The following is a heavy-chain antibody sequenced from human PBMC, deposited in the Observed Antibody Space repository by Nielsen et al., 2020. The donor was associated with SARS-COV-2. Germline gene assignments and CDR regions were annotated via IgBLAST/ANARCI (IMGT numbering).Heavy chain of an antibody. V-gene: IGHV1-46*01. Sequence: ALVKVYCKAYGYTFTKYFMHWVRQAPGQGLEWMGIINPSGGSTSYAQKFQGRVTMTRDTSTSTVYMELSSLRSEDTAVYYCARQYYYDSSGYYYDLDYWGQGTLVTVSS. J-gene: IGHJ4*02. CDR3: ARQYYYDSSGYYYDLDY. CDR2: INPSGGST. D-gene: IGHD3-22*01. CDR1: GYTFTKYF.